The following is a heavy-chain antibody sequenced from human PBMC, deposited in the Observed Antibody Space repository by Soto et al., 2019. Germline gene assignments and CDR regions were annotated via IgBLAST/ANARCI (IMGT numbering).Heavy chain of an antibody. J-gene: IGHJ6*02. CDR3: ARVGLSGWRQSGGMAV. D-gene: IGHD3-3*01. Sequence: QVQLQESCPGLMKPSGTQSLTCAVSCCSISSSNWWSWVRQPPGKGLEWIGGIYHSGSTNYNPSLKSRVTRSVDKSKNRFSMKLSSVTAADTAVYYCARVGLSGWRQSGGMAVWGQGTTVTVSS. CDR2: IYHSGST. V-gene: IGHV4-4*02. CDR1: CCSISSSNW.